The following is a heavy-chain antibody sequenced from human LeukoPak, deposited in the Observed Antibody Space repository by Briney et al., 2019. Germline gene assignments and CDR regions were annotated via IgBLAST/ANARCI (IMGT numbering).Heavy chain of an antibody. CDR1: GGSVSSGSPY. V-gene: IGHV4-61*01. CDR3: ARVVCFNWFNP. CDR2: IYYSGNT. Sequence: SETLSLTCTVSGGSVSSGSPYWSWIRQPPGKGLEWDGYIYYSGNTNYNPSLKSRLTISVDPSKNQFSLKLTSVPPADTAVYYRARVVCFNWFNPWGQGTLVIVSS. D-gene: IGHD2-21*01. J-gene: IGHJ5*02.